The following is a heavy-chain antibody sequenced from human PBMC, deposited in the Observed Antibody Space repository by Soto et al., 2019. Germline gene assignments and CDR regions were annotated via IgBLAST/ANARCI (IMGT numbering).Heavy chain of an antibody. CDR2: ISYDGSDK. J-gene: IGHJ4*02. Sequence: GGSLGLSCAASGFSFRSYAMHGVRQTPGKGLEWVAVISYDGSDKNYTDSVKGRFTISRDNVKNTLYLQMNSLRLEDTAVYHCAKDSPSAPFDHGGQGVLVTVS. CDR1: GFSFRSYA. CDR3: AKDSPSAPFDH. V-gene: IGHV3-30*18.